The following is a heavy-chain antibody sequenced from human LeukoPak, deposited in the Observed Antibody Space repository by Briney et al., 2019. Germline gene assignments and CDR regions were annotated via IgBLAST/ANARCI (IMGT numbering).Heavy chain of an antibody. D-gene: IGHD1-26*01. Sequence: SETLSLTCTVSGGSFTSYYWSWIRQPPGKGLEWIGYVYTSGNTNYNPTLKSRVTISVDTSTKQFSLKLSSVTAEDTAVYYCAGLLLGTTLDYWGQGNLVTVSS. CDR1: GGSFTSYY. CDR2: VYTSGNT. V-gene: IGHV4-4*09. J-gene: IGHJ4*02. CDR3: AGLLLGTTLDY.